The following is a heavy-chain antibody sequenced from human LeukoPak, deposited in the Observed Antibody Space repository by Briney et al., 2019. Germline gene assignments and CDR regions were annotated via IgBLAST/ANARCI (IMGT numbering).Heavy chain of an antibody. V-gene: IGHV4-59*08. CDR3: ARHIGGGIEDMDV. J-gene: IGHJ6*03. CDR1: GGSIGTYY. CDR2: IYVTGT. Sequence: TSETLSLTCTVSGGSIGTYYWSWIRQSPGKGLGWIGYIYVTGTRYNPYLQSRVTISVDRSRNQFFLKMSSVTAADKAVYYCARHIGGGIEDMDVWGKGTKVIVSS. D-gene: IGHD3-16*02.